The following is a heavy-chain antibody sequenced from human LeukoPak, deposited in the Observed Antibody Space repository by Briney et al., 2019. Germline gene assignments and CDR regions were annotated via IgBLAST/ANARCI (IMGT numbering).Heavy chain of an antibody. Sequence: AGGSLRLSCVASGFSFGNYAMSWVRQAPGKGLEWVSVLYIGGTTGYADSVKGRFTISRDRSKSTLYLQMFSLGPEDTAVYYCATEGVDGVAVAGGSGMDVWGTGTTVTVSS. V-gene: IGHV3-66*02. J-gene: IGHJ6*04. CDR3: ATEGVDGVAVAGGSGMDV. CDR1: GFSFGNYA. CDR2: LYIGGTT. D-gene: IGHD6-19*01.